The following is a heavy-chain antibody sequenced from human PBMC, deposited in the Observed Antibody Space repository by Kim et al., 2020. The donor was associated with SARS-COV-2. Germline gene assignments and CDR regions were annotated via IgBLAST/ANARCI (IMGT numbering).Heavy chain of an antibody. D-gene: IGHD7-27*01. J-gene: IGHJ6*02. Sequence: GGSLRLSCVASGFIISSYEMNWVRQAPGKGLEWVSFMSSSGSVIFYADSVKGRFTISRDDTKNSVYLQMNSLRVEDTAVYYCARDPNWDNYYYGMDVWGQGTTVTVSS. CDR3: ARDPNWDNYYYGMDV. V-gene: IGHV3-48*03. CDR2: MSSSGSVI. CDR1: GFIISSYE.